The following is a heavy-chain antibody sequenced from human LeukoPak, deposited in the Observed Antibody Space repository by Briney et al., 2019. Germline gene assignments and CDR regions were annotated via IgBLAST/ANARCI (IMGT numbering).Heavy chain of an antibody. D-gene: IGHD3-22*01. CDR3: ARATPYYYDSSGYYNIDY. CDR1: GYTFTSYG. Sequence: ASVKVSCKASGYTFTSYGISWVRQAPGQGLEWMGWISAYNGNTNYAQKLQGRVTMTRDTSTSTVYMELSSLRSEDTAVYYCARATPYYYDSSGYYNIDYWGQGTLVTVSS. J-gene: IGHJ4*02. CDR2: ISAYNGNT. V-gene: IGHV1-18*01.